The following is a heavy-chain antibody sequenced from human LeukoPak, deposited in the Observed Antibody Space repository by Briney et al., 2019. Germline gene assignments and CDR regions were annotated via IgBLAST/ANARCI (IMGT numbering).Heavy chain of an antibody. CDR1: GFTFSSYG. Sequence: GGSLRLSCAASGFTFSSYGMSWVRQAPGKGLEWVSAISGSGGSTYYADSVKGRFTISRDNSKNTLYLQMNSLRAEDTAVYYCAGPFWAMTTVTFFDYWGQGTLVTVSS. V-gene: IGHV3-23*01. D-gene: IGHD4-17*01. J-gene: IGHJ4*02. CDR3: AGPFWAMTTVTFFDY. CDR2: ISGSGGST.